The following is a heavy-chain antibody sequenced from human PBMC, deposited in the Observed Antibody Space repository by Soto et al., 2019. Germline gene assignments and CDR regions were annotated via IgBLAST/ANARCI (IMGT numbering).Heavy chain of an antibody. CDR3: AAPTVTTPYYYYYMDV. V-gene: IGHV1-46*01. CDR2: INPSGGST. D-gene: IGHD4-17*01. CDR1: GYTFTSYY. J-gene: IGHJ6*03. Sequence: GASVKVSCKASGYTFTSYYTHWVRQAPGQGLEWMGIINPSGGSTSYAQKFQGRVTMPRDTSTSTVYMELSSLRSEDTAVYYCAAPTVTTPYYYYYMDVWGKGTTVTVSS.